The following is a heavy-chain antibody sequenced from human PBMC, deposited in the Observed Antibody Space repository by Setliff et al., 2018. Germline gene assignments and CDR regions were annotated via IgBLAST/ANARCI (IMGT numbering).Heavy chain of an antibody. CDR1: GYSFSTCW. D-gene: IGHD3-22*01. CDR3: ARPDQRGYYLEGAFDI. Sequence: PGESLKISCKGSGYSFSTCWIGWVRQMPGKGLEWMGIIYPGDSITRYSPSFQGQVTISVDKSINTAYLQWRSLKASDTAMYYCARPDQRGYYLEGAFDIWGQGTMVTVSS. J-gene: IGHJ3*02. V-gene: IGHV5-51*01. CDR2: IYPGDSIT.